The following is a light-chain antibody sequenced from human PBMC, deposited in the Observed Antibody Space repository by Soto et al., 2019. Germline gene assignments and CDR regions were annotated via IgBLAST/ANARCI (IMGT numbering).Light chain of an antibody. J-gene: IGKJ1*01. Sequence: DIQMTQSPSSLSASGGDRVSITCQASQDITDYLSWYQQKPGKAPNLLIYDASTLESGVPSRFSGSGSGTEFTLTISSLQAEDFATYYCQQFHSFSRTFGQGTKVDIK. V-gene: IGKV1-33*01. CDR3: QQFHSFSRT. CDR2: DAS. CDR1: QDITDY.